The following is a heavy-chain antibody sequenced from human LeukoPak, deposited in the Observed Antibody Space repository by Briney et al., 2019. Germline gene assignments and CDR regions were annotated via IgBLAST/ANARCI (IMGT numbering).Heavy chain of an antibody. CDR1: GFTFSTYG. Sequence: GGSLRLSCAASGFTFSTYGMHWVRQAPGKGLEWVALIWYDGTYKYYIDSVKGRFTISRDNSKNTLYLQMNSLRAEDTAVYYCARDRAVGNYFDYWGQGTLATVSS. J-gene: IGHJ4*02. CDR3: ARDRAVGNYFDY. CDR2: IWYDGTYK. D-gene: IGHD6-13*01. V-gene: IGHV3-33*01.